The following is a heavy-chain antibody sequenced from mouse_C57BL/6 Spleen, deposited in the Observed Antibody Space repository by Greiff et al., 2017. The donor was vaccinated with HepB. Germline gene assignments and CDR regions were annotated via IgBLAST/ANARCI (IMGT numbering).Heavy chain of an antibody. CDR2: ISSGGSYT. CDR3: ARHLFYYFDY. J-gene: IGHJ2*01. CDR1: GFTFSSYG. Sequence: DVHLVESGGDLVKPGGSLKLSCAASGFTFSSYGMSWVRQTPDKRLEWVATISSGGSYTYYPDSVKGRFTISRDNAKNTLYLQMSSLKSEDTAMYYCARHLFYYFDYWGQGTTLTVSS. V-gene: IGHV5-6*01.